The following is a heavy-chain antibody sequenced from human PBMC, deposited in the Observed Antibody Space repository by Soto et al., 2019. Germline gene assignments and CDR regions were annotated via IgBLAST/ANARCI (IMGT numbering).Heavy chain of an antibody. CDR3: ARGTPSFYDILTGYLTD. Sequence: ASVKVSCKASGYTFTSYGISWVRQAPGQGLEWMGWISAYNGNTNYAQKLQGRVTMTTDTSTSTAYMELRSLRSDDTAVYYCARGTPSFYDILTGYLTDWGQGTLVTVSS. J-gene: IGHJ4*02. CDR1: GYTFTSYG. V-gene: IGHV1-18*01. D-gene: IGHD3-9*01. CDR2: ISAYNGNT.